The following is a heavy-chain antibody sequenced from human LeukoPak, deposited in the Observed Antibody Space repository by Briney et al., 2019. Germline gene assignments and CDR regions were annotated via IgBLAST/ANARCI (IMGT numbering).Heavy chain of an antibody. D-gene: IGHD2-2*01. Sequence: SGPTLVNPTQTLTLTCTFSGFSLSTSGVGVGWIRQPPGKALEWLALIYWDDDKRYSPSLKSRLTITKDTSKNQVVLTMTNMDPADTATYYCAHRSYCSSTSCYLSFDYWGQGTLVTVSS. J-gene: IGHJ4*02. CDR2: IYWDDDK. CDR3: AHRSYCSSTSCYLSFDY. V-gene: IGHV2-5*02. CDR1: GFSLSTSGVG.